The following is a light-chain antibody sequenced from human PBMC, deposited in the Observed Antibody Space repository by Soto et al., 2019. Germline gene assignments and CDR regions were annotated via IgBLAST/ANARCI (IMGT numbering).Light chain of an antibody. V-gene: IGKV1-27*01. J-gene: IGKJ1*01. CDR3: QKYNNAPRT. CDR1: QGISNY. CDR2: AAS. Sequence: DIQMTQSPSSLSASVGDTVTITCRASQGISNYLAWYQQKPGQVPNLLIYAASTLQSGVPSRFSGRGSGTDFTLTIISLRPEDVATYYCQKYNNAPRTFGEGAKVEI.